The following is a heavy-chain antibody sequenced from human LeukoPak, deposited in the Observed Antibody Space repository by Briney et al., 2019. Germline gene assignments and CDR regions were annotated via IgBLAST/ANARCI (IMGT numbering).Heavy chain of an antibody. V-gene: IGHV4-61*01. CDR2: IYYSGST. CDR1: GGSISSNNYY. D-gene: IGHD4-17*01. CDR3: ARGDYGDHNYYYYGMDV. Sequence: SETLSLTCTVSGGSISSNNYYWSWIRQPPGKGLEWIGYIYYSGSTNYNPSLKSRVTISVDTSKNQFSLKLSPVTAADTAVYYCARGDYGDHNYYYYGMDVWGQGTTVTVSS. J-gene: IGHJ6*02.